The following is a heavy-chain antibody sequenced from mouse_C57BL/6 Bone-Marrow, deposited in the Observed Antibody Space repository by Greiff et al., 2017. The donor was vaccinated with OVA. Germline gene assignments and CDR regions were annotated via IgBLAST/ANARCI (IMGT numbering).Heavy chain of an antibody. CDR1: GFNIKDYY. D-gene: IGHD2-1*01. V-gene: IGHV14-1*01. CDR3: TTCYYFFDY. Sequence: SGFNIKDYYMHWVKQRPEQGLEWIGTIDPEDGDTEYAPKFQGKATMTADTSSNTAYLQLSSLTSEDTAVYYCTTCYYFFDYWGQGTTLTVSS. CDR2: IDPEDGDT. J-gene: IGHJ2*01.